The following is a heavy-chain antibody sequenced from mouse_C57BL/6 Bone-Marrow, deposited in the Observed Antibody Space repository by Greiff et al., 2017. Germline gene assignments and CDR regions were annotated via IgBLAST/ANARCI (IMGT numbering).Heavy chain of an antibody. CDR3: ARPSTVVANYAMDY. Sequence: QVQLQQSGAELARPGASVKLSCKASGYTFTSYGISWVKQRTGQGLEWIGEIYPRSGNTYYNEKFKGKATLTADKSSSTAYMGLRSLTSEDSAVYFCARPSTVVANYAMDYWGQGTSVTVSS. J-gene: IGHJ4*01. D-gene: IGHD1-1*01. CDR2: IYPRSGNT. V-gene: IGHV1-81*01. CDR1: GYTFTSYG.